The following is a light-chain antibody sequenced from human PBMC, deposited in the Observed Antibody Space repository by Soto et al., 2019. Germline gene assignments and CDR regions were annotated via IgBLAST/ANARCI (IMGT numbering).Light chain of an antibody. CDR1: RTISTY. CDR2: DAS. Sequence: DIQMTQSPSSLSASVGDRVMITCRASRTISTYLNWYQQKPGTAPKLLIYDASTLQSGVPSRFRGSGSGTDFTLTISNLQPEDFATFYCQQSFSRPMYTFGQGSKVEIK. J-gene: IGKJ2*01. CDR3: QQSFSRPMYT. V-gene: IGKV1-39*01.